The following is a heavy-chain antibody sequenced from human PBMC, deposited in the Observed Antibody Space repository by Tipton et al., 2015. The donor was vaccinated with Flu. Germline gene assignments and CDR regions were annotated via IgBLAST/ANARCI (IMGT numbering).Heavy chain of an antibody. Sequence: TLSLTCTVPGGAISSYYWSCIRQPPGKGLEWIGYIYYSRSTNYNPSLKSRVTISVNTSKNQYSLKLSSVTAADTAVYYCARELNYGMDVWGQGTTVTVSS. CDR3: ARELNYGMDV. J-gene: IGHJ6*02. V-gene: IGHV4-59*01. CDR2: IYYSRST. CDR1: GGAISSYY.